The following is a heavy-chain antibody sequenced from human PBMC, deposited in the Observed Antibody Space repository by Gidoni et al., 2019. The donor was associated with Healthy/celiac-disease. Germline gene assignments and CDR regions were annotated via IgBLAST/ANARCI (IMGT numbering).Heavy chain of an antibody. D-gene: IGHD1-26*01. CDR3: AKGKWELLLFAFDI. CDR2: ISWNSGSI. Sequence: EVQLVESGGGLVQPGRSLRLSCAASGFTFDDYAMHWVRQAPGKGLEWVSGISWNSGSIGYADSVKGRFTISRDNAKNSLYLQMNSLRAEDTALYYCAKGKWELLLFAFDIWGQGTMVTVSS. J-gene: IGHJ3*02. CDR1: GFTFDDYA. V-gene: IGHV3-9*01.